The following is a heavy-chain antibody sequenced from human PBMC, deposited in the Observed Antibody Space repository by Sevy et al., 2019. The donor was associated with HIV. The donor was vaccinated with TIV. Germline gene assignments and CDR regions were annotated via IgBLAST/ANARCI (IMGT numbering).Heavy chain of an antibody. D-gene: IGHD6-19*01. CDR3: AGESPSDWYLDS. V-gene: IGHV3-33*01. Sequence: GGSLRLSCAASGFTFSSYGMHWVRQAPGKGLEWVAAIWFGGSNKYYEDSVKGRFTIFRDNSKNTQYLQMNSLRAEDTAVYYCAGESPSDWYLDSWGQGTLVTVSS. CDR1: GFTFSSYG. J-gene: IGHJ4*02. CDR2: IWFGGSNK.